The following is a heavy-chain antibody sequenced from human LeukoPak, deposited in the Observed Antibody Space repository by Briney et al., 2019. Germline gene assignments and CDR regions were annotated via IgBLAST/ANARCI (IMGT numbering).Heavy chain of an antibody. CDR1: GYTFTGYY. CDR2: INPNSGGT. CDR3: ARDAREMATHYSDY. J-gene: IGHJ4*02. D-gene: IGHD5-12*01. Sequence: ASVKVSCKASGYTFTGYYMHWVRQAPGQGLEWMGWINPNSGGTNYAQKFQGRVTMTRDTSISTAYMELSRLRSDDTAVYYCARDAREMATHYSDYWGQGTLVTVSS. V-gene: IGHV1-2*02.